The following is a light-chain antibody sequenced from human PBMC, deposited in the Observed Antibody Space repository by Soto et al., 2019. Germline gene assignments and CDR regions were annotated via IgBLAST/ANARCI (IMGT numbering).Light chain of an antibody. Sequence: DIKMTQSLSTLSGSVGDRVTITCRASQTISSWLAWYQQEPGKDPKLLIYTASSLHSGVPSRFSGSGSGTNFTLTISSLQAEDFATDYCQPSYITLWTFGQGTKVDIK. CDR3: QPSYITLWT. V-gene: IGKV1-39*01. J-gene: IGKJ1*01. CDR2: TAS. CDR1: QTISSW.